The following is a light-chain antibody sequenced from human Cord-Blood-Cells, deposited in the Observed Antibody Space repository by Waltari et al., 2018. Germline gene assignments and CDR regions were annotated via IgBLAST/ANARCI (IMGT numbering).Light chain of an antibody. V-gene: IGKV3-15*01. CDR3: QQYNNWPRT. Sequence: EIVMTQSPATLSVSPGERATLSGRASQSVSSNLAWYQQKPGQAPRLLIYGASTRATGIPARFSGSGSGTEFTLTISSLQSEDCAVYYCQQYNNWPRTFGQGTKVEIK. J-gene: IGKJ1*01. CDR2: GAS. CDR1: QSVSSN.